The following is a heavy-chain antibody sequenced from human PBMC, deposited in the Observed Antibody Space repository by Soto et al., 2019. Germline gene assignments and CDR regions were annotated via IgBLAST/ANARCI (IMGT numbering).Heavy chain of an antibody. D-gene: IGHD2-2*01. CDR1: GGSFTTHS. CDR2: IIPVFGTV. V-gene: IGHV1-69*01. CDR3: ARDPRIYCTSSSCHSYFDS. J-gene: IGHJ4*02. Sequence: QVQLVQSGAEVKKPGSSVKVSCRTSGGSFTTHSISWLRQAPGQGLEWMGGIIPVFGTVNYAQRLQVRVTITEDESTSTAYMDLSSLKSEDSAVYYCARDPRIYCTSSSCHSYFDSWGQGTLVTVS.